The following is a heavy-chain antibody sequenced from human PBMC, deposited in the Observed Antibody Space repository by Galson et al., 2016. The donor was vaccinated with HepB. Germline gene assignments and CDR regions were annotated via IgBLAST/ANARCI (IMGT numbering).Heavy chain of an antibody. V-gene: IGHV4-4*02. J-gene: IGHJ4*02. CDR3: ARDRRTRGEHFFDY. D-gene: IGHD1-26*01. CDR1: GGSISGTNW. Sequence: SETLSLTCAVSGGSISGTNWWSWVRQTPVKGLEWIGEVYPSGYTNYNPSPKSRVSMSADKSKNQFSLRLSSVTAADTAVYYCARDRRTRGEHFFDYWGQGILVTVSS. CDR2: VYPSGYT.